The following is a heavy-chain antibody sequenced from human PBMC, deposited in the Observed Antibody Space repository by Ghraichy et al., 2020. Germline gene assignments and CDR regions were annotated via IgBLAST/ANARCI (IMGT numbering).Heavy chain of an antibody. CDR3: ARNLYGITASYHYYGMDA. V-gene: IGHV3-21*01. CDR2: ISSSSSSI. D-gene: IGHD1-20*01. Sequence: GGSLRLSCAASGFTFSSYSMNWVRQAPGKGLEWVSSISSSSSSIYYADSLKGRFTISRDNAKNSMYLQMNSLRAEDTALYYCARNLYGITASYHYYGMDAWGQGTTVTGSS. J-gene: IGHJ6*01. CDR1: GFTFSSYS.